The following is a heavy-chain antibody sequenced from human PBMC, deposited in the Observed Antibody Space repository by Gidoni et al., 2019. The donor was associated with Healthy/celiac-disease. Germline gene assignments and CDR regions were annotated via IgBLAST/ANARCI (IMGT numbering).Heavy chain of an antibody. CDR3: ARDLSIAVAGRVGYYYYYYGMDV. CDR2: IWYDGSNK. CDR1: GFTFSSYG. D-gene: IGHD6-19*01. J-gene: IGHJ6*02. Sequence: QVQLVESGGGVVQPGRSLRLSCAASGFTFSSYGMHWVRQAPGKGLEWVAVIWYDGSNKYYADSVKGRFTISRDNSKNTLYLQMNSLRAEDTAVYYCARDLSIAVAGRVGYYYYYYGMDVWGQGTTVTVSS. V-gene: IGHV3-33*01.